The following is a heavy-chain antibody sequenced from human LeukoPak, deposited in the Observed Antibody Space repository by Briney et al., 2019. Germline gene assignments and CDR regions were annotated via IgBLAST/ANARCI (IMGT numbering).Heavy chain of an antibody. Sequence: PSETLSLTCAVYGGSFSGYYWSWVRQPPGKGLEWIGEINHSVSTNYNPSLKSRLTISVDTSKNQFSLKLSSVTAADTAVYYCARVQNRQWLSIWGQGTMVTVSP. CDR2: INHSVST. J-gene: IGHJ3*02. D-gene: IGHD6-19*01. V-gene: IGHV4-34*01. CDR3: ARVQNRQWLSI. CDR1: GGSFSGYY.